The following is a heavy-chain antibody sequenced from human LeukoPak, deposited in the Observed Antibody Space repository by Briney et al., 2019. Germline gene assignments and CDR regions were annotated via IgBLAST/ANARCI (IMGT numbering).Heavy chain of an antibody. CDR2: ITDSGGNT. CDR1: EMPFRNYA. V-gene: IGHV3-23*01. Sequence: SGGSLRLSCTAPEMPFRNYAMSWVRQAPGKGLEWVSAITDSGGNTYHADSVKGRFTISRDNSKNTLFLQMNGLRVEDTAVYYCAKGSSSSRPYYFDYWGQGALVTVSS. J-gene: IGHJ4*02. D-gene: IGHD6-6*01. CDR3: AKGSSSSRPYYFDY.